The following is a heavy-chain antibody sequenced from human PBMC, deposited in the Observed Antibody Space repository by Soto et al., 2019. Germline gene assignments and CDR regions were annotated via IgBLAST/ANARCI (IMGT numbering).Heavy chain of an antibody. CDR2: IFYNGFT. J-gene: IGHJ5*02. CDR1: GGSINNDNYY. V-gene: IGHV4-39*01. CDR3: ARQDDSWSGSGWFDP. D-gene: IGHD3-3*01. Sequence: QLQLQESGPGLVKPSETLSLTCTVPGGSINNDNYYWGWIRQPPGKGLEWIGIIFYNGFTYYSPSLKSRVTISVDTSKNQFSLKLTSVTAADTAVYYCARQDDSWSGSGWFDPWGQGTLVTVSS.